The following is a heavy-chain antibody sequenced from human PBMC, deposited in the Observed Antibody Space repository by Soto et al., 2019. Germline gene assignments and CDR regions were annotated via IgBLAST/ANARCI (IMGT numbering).Heavy chain of an antibody. CDR3: ARWGVPAALAI. V-gene: IGHV3-74*01. J-gene: IGHJ3*02. D-gene: IGHD3-10*01. Sequence: EVQLVESGGALVQPGGSLRLSYVVSGFTLRNYYMHWARQAPGKGLVWVSHINGDGSTTDYADSVKGRFTISGDNAKNTMYLQMISLRSEDTAVYYCARWGVPAALAIWGEGTMVPVSS. CDR2: INGDGSTT. CDR1: GFTLRNYY.